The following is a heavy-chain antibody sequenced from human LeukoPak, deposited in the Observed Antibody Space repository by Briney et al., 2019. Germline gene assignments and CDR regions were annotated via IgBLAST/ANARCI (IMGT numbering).Heavy chain of an antibody. CDR1: GFTFSDYY. D-gene: IGHD6-13*01. J-gene: IGHJ4*02. CDR2: ISSSGSTI. V-gene: IGHV3-11*04. CDR3: ARYVAAAFLYYFDY. Sequence: GGSLRLSCAASGFTFSDYYMSWIRQAPGKGLEWVSYISSSGSTIYYADSVKGRFTISRDNAKNSLYLQMNSLRAEDTAVYYCARYVAAAFLYYFDYWGQGTLVTVSS.